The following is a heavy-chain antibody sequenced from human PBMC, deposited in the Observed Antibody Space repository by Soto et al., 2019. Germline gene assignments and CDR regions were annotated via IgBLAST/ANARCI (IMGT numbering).Heavy chain of an antibody. Sequence: QVQLVESGGGVVQPGRSLRLSCAASGFTFSSYGMHWVRQAPGKGLEGVAVISYDGSNKYYADSVEGRFTISRDNSKDTLYLQMNSLRAEDTAVYYCAKDGRYYYDSSGYYVGWWGQGTLVTVSS. CDR3: AKDGRYYYDSSGYYVGW. CDR1: GFTFSSYG. V-gene: IGHV3-30*18. J-gene: IGHJ4*02. CDR2: ISYDGSNK. D-gene: IGHD3-22*01.